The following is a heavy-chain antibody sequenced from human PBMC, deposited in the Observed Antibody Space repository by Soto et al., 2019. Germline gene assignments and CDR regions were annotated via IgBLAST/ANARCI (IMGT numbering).Heavy chain of an antibody. CDR1: GGSISSSSYY. CDR3: ARLLWFGAGSGYFDY. V-gene: IGHV4-39*01. Sequence: QLQLQESGPGLVKPSETLSLTCTVSGGSISSSSYYWGWIRQPPGKGLEWIGSIYYSGSTYYNPSLNSRVTISVDTSKNQFSLKLSSVTAADTAVYYCARLLWFGAGSGYFDYWGQGTLVTVSS. D-gene: IGHD3-10*01. J-gene: IGHJ4*02. CDR2: IYYSGST.